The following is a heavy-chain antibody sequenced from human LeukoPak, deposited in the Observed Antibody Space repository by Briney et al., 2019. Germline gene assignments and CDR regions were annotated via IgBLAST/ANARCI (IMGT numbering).Heavy chain of an antibody. J-gene: IGHJ3*02. CDR3: ARAYYDSSGYLLDAFDI. CDR1: GFTFSDYY. Sequence: PGGSLRLSCAASGFTFSDYYMSWVRQAPGKGLEWVSVIYSGGSTYYADSVKGRFTISRDNSKNTLYLQMNSLRAEDTAVYYCARAYYDSSGYLLDAFDIWGQGTMVTVSS. D-gene: IGHD3-22*01. V-gene: IGHV3-53*01. CDR2: IYSGGST.